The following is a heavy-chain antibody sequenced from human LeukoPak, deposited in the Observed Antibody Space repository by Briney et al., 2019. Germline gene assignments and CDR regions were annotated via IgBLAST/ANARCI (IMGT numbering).Heavy chain of an antibody. Sequence: AGGSLRLSCAASGFTFSNYAMSWVRQAPGKGLEWVSAIETGGASTYYADSVKGRFTISRDNSKNTLYLQMNSLRAEDTAVYYCARGYCSSTSCPSDYEVFAYWGQGTLVTVSS. CDR1: GFTFSNYA. J-gene: IGHJ4*02. V-gene: IGHV3-23*01. CDR3: ARGYCSSTSCPSDYEVFAY. CDR2: IETGGAST. D-gene: IGHD2-2*01.